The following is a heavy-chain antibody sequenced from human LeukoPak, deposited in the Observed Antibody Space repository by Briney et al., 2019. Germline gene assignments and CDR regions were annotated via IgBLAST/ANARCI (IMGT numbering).Heavy chain of an antibody. CDR2: IGTAGDP. D-gene: IGHD3-10*01. CDR1: GFTFSSYD. CDR3: ARGNYYGSGSYSNYYYYGRDV. Sequence: GGSLRLSCAASGFTFSSYDMHWVRQATGKGLEWVSAIGTAGDPYYPGSVKGRFTISRENAKNSLYLQMNSLRAGDTAVYYCARGNYYGSGSYSNYYYYGRDVWGKGTTVTVSS. J-gene: IGHJ6*04. V-gene: IGHV3-13*05.